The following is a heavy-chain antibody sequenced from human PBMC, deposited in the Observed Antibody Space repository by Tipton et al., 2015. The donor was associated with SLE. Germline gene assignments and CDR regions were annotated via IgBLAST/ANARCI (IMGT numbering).Heavy chain of an antibody. V-gene: IGHV4-59*01. CDR2: IYYSGST. J-gene: IGHJ4*02. D-gene: IGHD4-17*01. Sequence: TLSLTCTVSGGSISSYYWSWIRQPPGKGLEWIGFIYYSGSTNYNPSLKSRVTISLDTSKNQFSLKLSSMTAADTAVYYCAREGIYGDSARSYFDYWGQGTLVTVSS. CDR3: AREGIYGDSARSYFDY. CDR1: GGSISSYY.